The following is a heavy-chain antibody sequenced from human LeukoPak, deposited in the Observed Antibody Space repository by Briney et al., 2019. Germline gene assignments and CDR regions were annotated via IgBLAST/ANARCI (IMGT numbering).Heavy chain of an antibody. V-gene: IGHV4-59*01. Sequence: PSETLSLTCTVSGGSINNYFWSWIRQPPGKGLECIAYIYYSGSTNYNPSLKSRVTISVDTSKNQFSLKLSSVTAADTAVYYCARVGYDSSDYYYYYYMDVWGKGTTVTVSS. CDR3: ARVGYDSSDYYYYYYMDV. CDR2: IYYSGST. J-gene: IGHJ6*03. CDR1: GGSINNYF. D-gene: IGHD3-22*01.